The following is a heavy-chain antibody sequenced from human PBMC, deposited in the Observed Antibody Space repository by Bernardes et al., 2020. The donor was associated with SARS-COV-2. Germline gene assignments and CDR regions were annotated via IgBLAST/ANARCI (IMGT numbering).Heavy chain of an antibody. CDR1: GGSTNNYY. J-gene: IGHJ4*02. Sequence: SETLSLTCTVSGGSTNNYYWSWIRQPPGRTLEWIGHIYYIGITNYNPSLKSRVTISLDTSKNHFSLRLNSVTAADTAVYYCARQPAQIRAAGIDSWGQGIPVSVSS. D-gene: IGHD6-13*01. V-gene: IGHV4-59*01. CDR3: ARQPAQIRAAGIDS. CDR2: IYYIGIT.